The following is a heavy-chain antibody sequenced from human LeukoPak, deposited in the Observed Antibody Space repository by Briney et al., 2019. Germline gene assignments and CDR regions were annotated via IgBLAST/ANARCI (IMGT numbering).Heavy chain of an antibody. V-gene: IGHV4-30-2*02. CDR1: GGSVSTIGYS. CDR2: IYQSGST. CDR3: ARSYCSSTSCSLGIFDY. J-gene: IGHJ4*02. D-gene: IGHD2-2*01. Sequence: SQTLSLTCGVSGGSVSTIGYSWSRIRQPPGKGLEWIGYIYQSGSTSYNPSLQSRVTISIDKSKNQFSLKLSSVTAADTAVYYCARSYCSSTSCSLGIFDYWGQGTLVTVSS.